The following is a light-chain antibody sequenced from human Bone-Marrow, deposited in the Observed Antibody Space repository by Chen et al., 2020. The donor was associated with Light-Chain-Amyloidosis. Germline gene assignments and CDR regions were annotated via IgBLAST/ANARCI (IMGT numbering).Light chain of an antibody. CDR3: QVWDRSSDRPV. CDR1: NIGSTS. Sequence: SYVLTQPSSVSVAPGQTATIACGGNNIGSTSVHWYQQTPGQAPLLVVYDDSDRPSGIPERLSGSTSGNTATLTISRVEAGDEATYYCQVWDRSSDRPVFGGGTTLTVL. J-gene: IGLJ3*02. CDR2: DDS. V-gene: IGLV3-21*02.